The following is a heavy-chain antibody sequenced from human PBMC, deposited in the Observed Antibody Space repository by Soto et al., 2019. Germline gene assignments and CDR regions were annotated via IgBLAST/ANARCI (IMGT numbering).Heavy chain of an antibody. V-gene: IGHV4-59*01. CDR3: AREGYSSGYYYYYGMDV. CDR1: GGPISSCY. CDR2: IYYSGST. Sequence: ETLSLTCTVSGGPISSCYWSWIRQPPGKGLEWIGYIYYSGSTNYNPSLKSRVTISVDTSKNQFSLKLSSVTAADTAVYYCAREGYSSGYYYYYGMDVWGQGTTVTVSS. J-gene: IGHJ6*02. D-gene: IGHD3-22*01.